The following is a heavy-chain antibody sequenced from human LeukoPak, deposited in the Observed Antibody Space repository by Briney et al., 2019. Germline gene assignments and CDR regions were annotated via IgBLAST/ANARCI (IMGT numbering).Heavy chain of an antibody. CDR3: AKDITPKVVTEGDDAFDI. D-gene: IGHD4-23*01. V-gene: IGHV3-9*01. CDR2: ISWNSGSI. J-gene: IGHJ3*02. CDR1: GFTFDDYA. Sequence: GRSLRLSCAASGFTFDDYAMHWVRQAPGKGLEWVSGISWNSGSIGYADSVKGRFTISRDNAKNSLYLQMNSLRAEDTALYYCAKDITPKVVTEGDDAFDIWGQGTMVTVSS.